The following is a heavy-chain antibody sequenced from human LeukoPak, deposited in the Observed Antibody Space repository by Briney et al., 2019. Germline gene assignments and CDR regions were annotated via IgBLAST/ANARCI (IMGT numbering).Heavy chain of an antibody. D-gene: IGHD2-2*01. CDR2: MNPNSGNT. J-gene: IGHJ6*03. Sequence: ASVMVSCKASGYTFTSYDINWVRQATGQGLEWMGWMNPNSGNTGYAQKFQGRVTITRNTSISTAYMELSSLRSEDTAVYYCARVGSSTSYYYYMDVWGKGTTVTVSS. CDR1: GYTFTSYD. CDR3: ARVGSSTSYYYYMDV. V-gene: IGHV1-8*03.